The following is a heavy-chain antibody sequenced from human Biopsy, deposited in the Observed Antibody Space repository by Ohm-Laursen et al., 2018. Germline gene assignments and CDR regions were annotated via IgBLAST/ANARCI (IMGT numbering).Heavy chain of an antibody. D-gene: IGHD3-22*01. CDR2: IWSDGNNK. CDR1: GFTFSRHG. Sequence: SLRLSCTASGFTFSRHGMHWVRQAPGKGLEWVAVIWSDGNNKYYADPVKGRFTISRDTSRNTLYMQMNSLRVEDTALYYCARDAEEFDSSGPRFDYWGQGTLVTVSS. J-gene: IGHJ4*02. CDR3: ARDAEEFDSSGPRFDY. V-gene: IGHV3-33*01.